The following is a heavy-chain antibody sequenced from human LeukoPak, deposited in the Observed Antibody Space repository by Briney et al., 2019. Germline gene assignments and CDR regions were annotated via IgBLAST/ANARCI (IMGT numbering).Heavy chain of an antibody. D-gene: IGHD3-16*01. CDR1: GGSFSGYY. Sequence: SETLSLTCAVYGGSFSGYYWTWIRQPAGKGLEWIGRIHISGSTNYNPSLKSRVTVSADTSKNQFSLKLSSVTAADAAVYYCARDRDYVWGTDAFDIWGQGTMVTVSS. CDR3: ARDRDYVWGTDAFDI. CDR2: IHISGST. J-gene: IGHJ3*02. V-gene: IGHV4-4*07.